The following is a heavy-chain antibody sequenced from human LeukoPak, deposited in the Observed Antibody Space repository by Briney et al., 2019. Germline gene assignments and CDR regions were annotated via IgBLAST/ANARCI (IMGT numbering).Heavy chain of an antibody. CDR1: GGTFSSYA. J-gene: IGHJ4*02. V-gene: IGHV1-18*01. CDR3: ARSPYDSSGYYVY. CDR2: ISAYNGNT. D-gene: IGHD3-22*01. Sequence: ASVKVPCKASGGTFSSYAISWVRQAPGQGLEWMGWISAYNGNTNYAQKFQGRVTMTRDTSISTAYMELSRLRSDDTAVYYCARSPYDSSGYYVYWGQGTLVTVSS.